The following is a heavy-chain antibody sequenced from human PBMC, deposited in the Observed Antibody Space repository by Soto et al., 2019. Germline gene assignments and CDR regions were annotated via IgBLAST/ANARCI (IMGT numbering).Heavy chain of an antibody. Sequence: QVQLVESGGDVVQPGRSLRLSCAASGFIFSIYNMHWVRQAPGKGLEWVAMISSDGSEQYYADSVKGRFTISRDNSKSTLYLQMTSLRAEDTSTYYCAKDFNSYGSSAYYPDYWGQGTLVTVSS. D-gene: IGHD3-22*01. CDR1: GFIFSIYN. CDR3: AKDFNSYGSSAYYPDY. V-gene: IGHV3-30*18. CDR2: ISSDGSEQ. J-gene: IGHJ4*02.